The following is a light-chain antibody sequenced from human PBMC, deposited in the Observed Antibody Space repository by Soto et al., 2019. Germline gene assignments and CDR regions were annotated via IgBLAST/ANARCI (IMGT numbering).Light chain of an antibody. CDR2: KAS. CDR1: QTISSW. CDR3: QQYNTDSRLWT. J-gene: IGKJ1*01. V-gene: IGKV1-5*03. Sequence: DIQMTQSPSTLSGWVGGRVPITCRASQTISSWLAWYQQKPGKAPKLLIYKASTLKSGVPSRFSGSGSGTEFTLTISSLQPDDFATYYCQQYNTDSRLWTFGQGTKVDIK.